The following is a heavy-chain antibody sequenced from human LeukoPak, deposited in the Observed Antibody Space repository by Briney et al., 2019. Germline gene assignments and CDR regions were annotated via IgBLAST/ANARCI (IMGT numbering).Heavy chain of an antibody. CDR1: GGSISSYY. V-gene: IGHV4-34*01. J-gene: IGHJ5*02. CDR3: ASSGIAAAGLLLLWFDP. Sequence: SETLSLTCTVSGGSISSYYWSWIRQPPGKGLEWIGEINHSGSTNYNPSLKSRVTMSVDTSKNQFSLKLSSVTAADTAVYYCASSGIAAAGLLLLWFDPWGQGTLVTVSS. CDR2: INHSGST. D-gene: IGHD6-13*01.